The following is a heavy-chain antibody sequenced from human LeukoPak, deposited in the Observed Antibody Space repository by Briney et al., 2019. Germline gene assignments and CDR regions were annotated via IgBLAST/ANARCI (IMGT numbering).Heavy chain of an antibody. J-gene: IGHJ3*02. Sequence: GGSLRLSCVGSGFTFSSYNMNWVRQAPGKGLEWVSSISSSSTYIYYADSVKGRFTISRDNAKSSLYLQMNSLRAEDTAVYYCARKYCSGGSCYDGDAFDIWGQGTVVTVSS. CDR3: ARKYCSGGSCYDGDAFDI. CDR2: ISSSSTYI. V-gene: IGHV3-21*01. D-gene: IGHD2-15*01. CDR1: GFTFSSYN.